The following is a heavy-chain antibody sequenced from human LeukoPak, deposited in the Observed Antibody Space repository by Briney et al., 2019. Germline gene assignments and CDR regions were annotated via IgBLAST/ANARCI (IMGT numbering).Heavy chain of an antibody. CDR1: GFTFRSYS. D-gene: IGHD3-10*01. CDR3: ARGRFGESYFDY. J-gene: IGHJ4*02. Sequence: GSLRLSCAASGFTFRSYSLNWVRQAPGKGVEWVSSISSSSSYIYYADSVKGRFTISRDNAKNSLYLQMNSLRAEDTAVYYCARGRFGESYFDYWGQGTLVTVSS. CDR2: ISSSSSYI. V-gene: IGHV3-21*01.